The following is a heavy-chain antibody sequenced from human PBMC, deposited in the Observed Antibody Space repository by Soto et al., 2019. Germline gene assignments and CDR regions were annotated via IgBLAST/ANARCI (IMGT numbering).Heavy chain of an antibody. CDR1: GGTFSSYA. D-gene: IGHD6-13*01. J-gene: IGHJ4*02. CDR3: ASLSSSSWYAFDY. CDR2: IIPIFGTA. V-gene: IGHV1-69*06. Sequence: SVKVSCKASGGTFSSYAISWVRQAPGQGLEWMGGIIPIFGTANYAQKFQGRVTITADKSTSTAYMELSSLRSEDTAVYYCASLSSSSWYAFDYWGQGTLVTVSS.